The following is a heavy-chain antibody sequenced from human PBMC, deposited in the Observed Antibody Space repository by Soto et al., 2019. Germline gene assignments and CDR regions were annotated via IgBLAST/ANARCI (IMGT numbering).Heavy chain of an antibody. CDR1: GGSVSSGSYY. D-gene: IGHD1-1*01. CDR3: ARSVGEATRALGY. Sequence: QVQLQESGPGLVKPSETLSLTCTVSGGSVSSGSYYWSWIRQPPGKGLEWIGYISYSGSTNYNPSLKSRVTISVATSKNQFSLKLSSVTAADTAVYYCARSVGEATRALGYWGQGTLVTVSS. J-gene: IGHJ4*02. V-gene: IGHV4-61*01. CDR2: ISYSGST.